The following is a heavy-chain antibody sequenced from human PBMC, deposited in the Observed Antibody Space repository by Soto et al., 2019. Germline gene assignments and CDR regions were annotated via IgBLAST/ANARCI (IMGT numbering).Heavy chain of an antibody. CDR1: GGTFSSYA. CDR3: ARSVNSRYYYVISRWCYYYGMDV. Sequence: GASVKVSCKDSGGTFSSYAISWVRQAPGQGLEWMGGIIPIFGTANYAQKFQGRVTITADESTSTAYMELSSLRSEDTAVYYCARSVNSRYYYVISRWCYYYGMDVWGQGTTVTVSS. CDR2: IIPIFGTA. V-gene: IGHV1-69*13. J-gene: IGHJ6*02. D-gene: IGHD3-10*02.